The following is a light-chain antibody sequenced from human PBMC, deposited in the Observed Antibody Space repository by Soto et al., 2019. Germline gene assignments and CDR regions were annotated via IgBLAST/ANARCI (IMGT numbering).Light chain of an antibody. CDR2: GAS. CDR3: QQFNSWPRT. J-gene: IGKJ1*01. CDR1: QSVRSN. V-gene: IGKV3-15*01. Sequence: EIVMTQSPATLSVSPGERATLSCRASQSVRSNLAWYQQKPGQAPRLLIDGASTRATGIPARFSGSGSGTDFTLTISSLQSADFAVYYCQQFNSWPRTFGQGTKVEIK.